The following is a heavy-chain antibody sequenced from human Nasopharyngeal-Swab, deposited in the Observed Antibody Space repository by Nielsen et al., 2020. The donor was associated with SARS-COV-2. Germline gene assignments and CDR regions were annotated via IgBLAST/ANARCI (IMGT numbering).Heavy chain of an antibody. V-gene: IGHV4-34*01. CDR2: INHSGST. J-gene: IGHJ4*02. CDR3: ARGERDIVVVVAATPGALMYYFDY. CDR1: GGSISSVGYY. Sequence: SETLSLTCTVSGGSISSVGYYWSWIRQPPGKGPEWIGEINHSGSTNYNPSLKSRVTISVDTSKNQFSLKLSSVTAADTAVYYCARGERDIVVVVAATPGALMYYFDYWGQGTLVTVSS. D-gene: IGHD2-15*01.